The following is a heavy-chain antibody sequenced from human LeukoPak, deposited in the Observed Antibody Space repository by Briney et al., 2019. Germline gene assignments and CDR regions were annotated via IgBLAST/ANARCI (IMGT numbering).Heavy chain of an antibody. Sequence: GGSPRLSCAASGFTFSSYTMSWVRQAPGKGLEWVSAIGGSGGDTYYADYVKGRFTISRDNSKNTLYLQMNSLRAEDTAVYYCAKEGRYSSTWYDYFDYWGQGTPVTVSS. V-gene: IGHV3-23*01. CDR2: IGGSGGDT. D-gene: IGHD6-13*01. CDR3: AKEGRYSSTWYDYFDY. J-gene: IGHJ4*02. CDR1: GFTFSSYT.